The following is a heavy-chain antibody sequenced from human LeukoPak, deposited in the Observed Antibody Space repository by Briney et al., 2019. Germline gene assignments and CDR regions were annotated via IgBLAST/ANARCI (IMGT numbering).Heavy chain of an antibody. CDR2: IYYSGSS. Sequence: KPSETLSLTCSVSGGSISSSSSYWGWIRQPPGKGLEWIGSIYYSGSSFDNPALKSRVTISVDTSKNQFSLKLSSVTAADTAVYYCARSSEGRYYYDSSGYSYYYYYMDVWGKGTTVTISS. J-gene: IGHJ6*03. CDR1: GGSISSSSSY. D-gene: IGHD3-22*01. CDR3: ARSSEGRYYYDSSGYSYYYYYMDV. V-gene: IGHV4-39*01.